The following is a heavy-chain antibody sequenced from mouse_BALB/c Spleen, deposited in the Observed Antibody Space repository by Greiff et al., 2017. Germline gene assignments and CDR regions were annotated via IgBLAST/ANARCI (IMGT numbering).Heavy chain of an antibody. D-gene: IGHD2-10*02. Sequence: QVQLQQSGPEVVRPGVSVKISCKGSGYTFTDYAMHWVKQSHAKSLEWIGYISCYNGATSYNQKFKGKATFTVDTSSSTAYMQFNSLTSEDSAVYYCARLYGNYDYYAMDYWGQGTSVTVSS. CDR2: ISCYNGAT. CDR1: GYTFTDYA. V-gene: IGHV1-67*01. CDR3: ARLYGNYDYYAMDY. J-gene: IGHJ4*01.